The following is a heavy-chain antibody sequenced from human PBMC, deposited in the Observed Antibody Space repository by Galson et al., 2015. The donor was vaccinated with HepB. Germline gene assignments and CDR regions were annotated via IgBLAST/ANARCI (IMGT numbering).Heavy chain of an antibody. J-gene: IGHJ4*02. CDR1: GFTFSNAW. V-gene: IGHV3-15*07. CDR3: TTDLAAAGTFDY. CDR2: IKSKTDGGTT. D-gene: IGHD6-13*01. Sequence: SLRLSCAASGFTFSNAWMNWVRQAPGKGLEWVGRIKSKTDGGTTDYAAPVKGRFTISRDDSKNTLYLQMNSLKTEDTAVFYCTTDLAAAGTFDYWGQGTLVTVSS.